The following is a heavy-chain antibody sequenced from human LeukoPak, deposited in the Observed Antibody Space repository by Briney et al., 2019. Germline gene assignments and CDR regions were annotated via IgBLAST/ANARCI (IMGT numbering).Heavy chain of an antibody. Sequence: PSETLSLTCTVSGYSISSGYYWGWIRQPPGKGLEWIGSIYHSGSTYYNPSLKSRVTISVDTSKNQFSLKLSSVTAADTAVYYCARAINWGAFDIWGQETMVTVSS. J-gene: IGHJ3*02. V-gene: IGHV4-38-2*02. CDR3: ARAINWGAFDI. D-gene: IGHD7-27*01. CDR2: IYHSGST. CDR1: GYSISSGYY.